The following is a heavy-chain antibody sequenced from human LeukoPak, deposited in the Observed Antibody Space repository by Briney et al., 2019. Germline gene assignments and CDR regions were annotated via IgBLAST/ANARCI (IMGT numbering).Heavy chain of an antibody. J-gene: IGHJ4*02. Sequence: SVNVPCKASRYTFTGYYMHWVRPAPAQGLEWMGWINPNSGGTNYAQQFQGRVTMTRDTSISTAYMELSRLRSDDTAVYYCARDPGYCSGGSCYLDWGQGTLVTVSS. D-gene: IGHD2-15*01. CDR3: ARDPGYCSGGSCYLD. CDR2: INPNSGGT. CDR1: RYTFTGYY. V-gene: IGHV1-2*02.